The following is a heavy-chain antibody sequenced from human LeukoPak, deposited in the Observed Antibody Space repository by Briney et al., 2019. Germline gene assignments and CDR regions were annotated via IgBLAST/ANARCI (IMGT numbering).Heavy chain of an antibody. Sequence: EGSLRLSCAASGFIVSSDYMGWVRQAPGKGLEWVSVIYSAGITYYADSVRGRFTISRDNSKNTLYLQMNSLRAEDTAMYYCARISGYRVSWGQGTLVTVSS. D-gene: IGHD5-12*01. CDR2: IYSAGIT. CDR1: GFIVSSDY. J-gene: IGHJ5*02. CDR3: ARISGYRVS. V-gene: IGHV3-53*01.